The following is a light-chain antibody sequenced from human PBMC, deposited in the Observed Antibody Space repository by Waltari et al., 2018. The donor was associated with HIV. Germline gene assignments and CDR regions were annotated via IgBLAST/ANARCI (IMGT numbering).Light chain of an antibody. CDR1: SSDVGGYNY. CDR2: DDS. Sequence: QSALTQPASVSGSPGQSITISCTGTSSDVGGYNYVSWYQQHPGKAPKLMIYDDSKRPSGVSNRCAGSKSGNTASLTSSVLQAEDEADYYCSSYTSSSPYAFGTGTKVTVL. J-gene: IGLJ1*01. V-gene: IGLV2-14*03. CDR3: SSYTSSSPYA.